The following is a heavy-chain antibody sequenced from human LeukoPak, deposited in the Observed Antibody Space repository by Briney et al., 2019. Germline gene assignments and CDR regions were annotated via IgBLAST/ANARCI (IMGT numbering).Heavy chain of an antibody. CDR3: ARGVYQHYALVDY. V-gene: IGHV3-11*05. CDR2: IRGSSTFT. CDR1: GFTFRDYY. Sequence: KPGGSLRLSCAASGFTFRDYYMSWIRQAPGEGLEWVSHIRGSSTFTNYTDTVKGRFTSSRDNAGNSLHLQMNSLRAEDSAMYYCARGVYQHYALVDYWGQGTLATVSS. D-gene: IGHD2-8*01. J-gene: IGHJ4*02.